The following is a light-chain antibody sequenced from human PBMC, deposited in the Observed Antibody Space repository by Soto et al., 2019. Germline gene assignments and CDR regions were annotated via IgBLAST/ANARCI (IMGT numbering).Light chain of an antibody. V-gene: IGKV1-5*03. Sequence: DIQMTQSPSTLSASVGDRVTITCRASQSTSTWLAWYQQRPGKTPKLLISEASKLESGVPSRFRAMGSGTEFTLTISSLQPDDFATYYCQQYITYPYAFGQGTKVEIK. J-gene: IGKJ1*01. CDR2: EAS. CDR3: QQYITYPYA. CDR1: QSTSTW.